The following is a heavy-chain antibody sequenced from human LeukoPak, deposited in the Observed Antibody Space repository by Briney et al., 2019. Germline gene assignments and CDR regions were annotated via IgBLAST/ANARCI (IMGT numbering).Heavy chain of an antibody. V-gene: IGHV3-30*04. J-gene: IGHJ3*02. CDR1: GFTFSSYS. Sequence: PGGSLRLSCAASGFTFSSYSTHWVRQAPGKGLEWLAVISYDGSNKYYVDSVKGRFTISRDNAKNSLYLQMNSLRAEDTAVYFCAGDPYTSSGDAFDIWGQGTMVTVSS. CDR3: AGDPYTSSGDAFDI. CDR2: ISYDGSNK. D-gene: IGHD6-13*01.